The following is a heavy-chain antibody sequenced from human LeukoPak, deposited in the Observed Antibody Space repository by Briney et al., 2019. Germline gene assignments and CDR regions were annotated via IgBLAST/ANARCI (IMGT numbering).Heavy chain of an antibody. CDR1: GFTLRSNY. CDR2: IYSGGST. J-gene: IGHJ4*02. V-gene: IGHV3-66*02. CDR3: ARDEWELLRAY. Sequence: GGALRLSRAASGFTLRSNYMSWVREAPGKGVEWGSIIYSGGSTYNADSVKGRYTIYRDNSKNTMYLQMNSLRVEDTGVYYCARDEWELLRAYWGQGTLVTVSS. D-gene: IGHD1-26*01.